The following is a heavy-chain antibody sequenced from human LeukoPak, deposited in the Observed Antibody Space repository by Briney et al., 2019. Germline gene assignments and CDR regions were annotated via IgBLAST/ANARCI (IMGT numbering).Heavy chain of an antibody. J-gene: IGHJ4*02. CDR2: IIPIFGTA. Sequence: ASVNVSCKASGGTFSSYAISWVRQAPGQGLEWMGGIIPIFGTANYAQKFQGRVTITADESTSTAYMELSSLRSEDTAVYYCARAYSNYVPTIDYWGQGTLVTVSS. CDR3: ARAYSNYVPTIDY. V-gene: IGHV1-69*13. D-gene: IGHD4-11*01. CDR1: GGTFSSYA.